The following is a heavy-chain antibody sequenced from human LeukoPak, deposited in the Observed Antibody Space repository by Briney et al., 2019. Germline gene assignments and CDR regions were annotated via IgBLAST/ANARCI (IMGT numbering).Heavy chain of an antibody. J-gene: IGHJ4*02. V-gene: IGHV3-30*04. D-gene: IGHD2-2*01. Sequence: GGSLRLSCAASGFTFSSYAMHWVRQAPGKGLEWVAVISYDGSSEYYADSVKGRFTISRDNSKNTLYLHMNSLRAEDTAVYYCAKDIDHCTSHCRAFDYWGQGTLVTVSS. CDR3: AKDIDHCTSHCRAFDY. CDR2: ISYDGSSE. CDR1: GFTFSSYA.